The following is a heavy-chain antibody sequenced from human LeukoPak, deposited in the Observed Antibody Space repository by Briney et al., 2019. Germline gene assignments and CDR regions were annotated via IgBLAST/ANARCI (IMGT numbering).Heavy chain of an antibody. CDR2: ISSSSSTR. V-gene: IGHV3-48*01. CDR3: ARAGSGTDY. CDR1: GFTFSSYS. Sequence: GGSLRLSCAASGFTFSSYSMNWVRQAPGKGLEWVSYISSSSSTRYYADSVKGRFTISRDNAKNSLYMQMNSLKAEDTAVYYCARAGSGTDYWGQGTLVTVSS. D-gene: IGHD1-26*01. J-gene: IGHJ4*02.